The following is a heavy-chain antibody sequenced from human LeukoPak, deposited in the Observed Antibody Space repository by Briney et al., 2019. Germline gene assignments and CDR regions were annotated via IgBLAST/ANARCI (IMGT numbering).Heavy chain of an antibody. V-gene: IGHV3-7*01. CDR2: INPDGSEK. CDR3: GKEQSGSYVHAFDP. D-gene: IGHD3-3*01. J-gene: IGHJ5*02. CDR1: GFTFSSDW. Sequence: PGGSLRLSCAVSGFTFSSDWMIWVRQAPGKGLEWVANINPDGSEKNYVDSVRGRFTISRDNAKNSLDLQMNSLRTDDTAVYYCGKEQSGSYVHAFDPWGQGTVVTVSS.